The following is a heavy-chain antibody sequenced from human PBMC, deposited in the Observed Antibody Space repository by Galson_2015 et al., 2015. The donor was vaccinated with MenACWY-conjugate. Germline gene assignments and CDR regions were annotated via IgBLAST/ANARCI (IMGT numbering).Heavy chain of an antibody. D-gene: IGHD2/OR15-2a*01. J-gene: IGHJ4*02. CDR3: AREDLAWAFGLDY. Sequence: SLRLSCAASGFTFNTYTMNWVRQAPGEGLEWVSSITSGSDYIYYADSVKGRFTVSGDNAENSLYLQMNSLRPEDTAVYYCAREDLAWAFGLDYWGQGTLVTVSS. CDR1: GFTFNTYT. CDR2: ITSGSDYI. V-gene: IGHV3-21*01.